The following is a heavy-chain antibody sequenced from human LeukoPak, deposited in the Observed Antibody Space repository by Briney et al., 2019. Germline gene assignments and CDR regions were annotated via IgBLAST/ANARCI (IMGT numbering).Heavy chain of an antibody. CDR1: GGSISGNH. Sequence: SETLSLTCTVSGGSISGNHWSWLRQPPGQGLEWIAYIYSSGYTNYDPSLKSRVTISVDTSNNQFSLKVTAVTAADTAMYYCTKRQGPTSGSYDYFDPWGQGALVTVSS. CDR3: TKRQGPTSGSYDYFDP. D-gene: IGHD1-26*01. V-gene: IGHV4-4*09. J-gene: IGHJ5*02. CDR2: IYSSGYT.